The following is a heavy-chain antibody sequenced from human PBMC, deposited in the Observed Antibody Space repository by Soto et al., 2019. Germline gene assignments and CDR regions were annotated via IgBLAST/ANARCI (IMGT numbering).Heavy chain of an antibody. CDR1: GFTFSSYS. J-gene: IGHJ5*02. CDR2: ISSSSSTI. CDR3: ARHPERIAQIGWFDP. D-gene: IGHD6-13*01. V-gene: IGHV3-48*01. Sequence: EVPLVESGGGLVQPGGSLRLSCAASGFTFSSYSMNWVRQAPGKGLEWVSYISSSSSTIYYADSVKGRFTISRDNAKNSLYRQMNSLRAEDTAVYYCARHPERIAQIGWFDPWGQGTLVTVSS.